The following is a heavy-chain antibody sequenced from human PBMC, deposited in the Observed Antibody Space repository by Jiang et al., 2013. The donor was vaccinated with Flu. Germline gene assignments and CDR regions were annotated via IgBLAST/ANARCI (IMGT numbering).Heavy chain of an antibody. Sequence: SGPGLVKPSETLSLTCTVSGGSISSYYWSWIRQPPGKGLEWIGYIYYSGSTNYNPSLKSRVTISVDTSKNQFSLKLSSVTAADTAVYYCARGDYDFWSGDSLYYFDYWGQGTLVTVSS. CDR2: IYYSGST. V-gene: IGHV4-59*01. CDR3: ARGDYDFWSGDSLYYFDY. CDR1: GGSISSYY. D-gene: IGHD3-3*01. J-gene: IGHJ4*02.